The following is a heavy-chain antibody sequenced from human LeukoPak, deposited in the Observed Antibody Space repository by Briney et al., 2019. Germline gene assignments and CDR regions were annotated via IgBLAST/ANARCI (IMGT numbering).Heavy chain of an antibody. J-gene: IGHJ6*03. D-gene: IGHD7-27*01. CDR1: GGSISSYY. V-gene: IGHV4-4*07. Sequence: PSETLSLTCTVSGGSISSYYWSWIRQPAGKGLEWIGRIYTSGSTNYNPSLKSRVTMSVDTSKNQFSLKLSSVTAADTAVYYCARGVNLGYYYYYYYMDVWGKGTTVTVSS. CDR3: ARGVNLGYYYYYYYMDV. CDR2: IYTSGST.